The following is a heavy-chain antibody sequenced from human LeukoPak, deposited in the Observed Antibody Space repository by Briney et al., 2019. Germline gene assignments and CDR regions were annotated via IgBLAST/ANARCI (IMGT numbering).Heavy chain of an antibody. J-gene: IGHJ5*02. CDR2: IYYSGST. CDR1: GGSLSSYY. V-gene: IGHV4-59*08. CDR3: ARHQRRIAVAGVVVSGGVFDP. D-gene: IGHD6-19*01. Sequence: PSETLSLTCTVSGGSLSSYYWSWIRQPPGKGLEWIGYIYYSGSTNYNPSLKSRVTISVDTSKNQFSLKLSSVTAADTAVYYCARHQRRIAVAGVVVSGGVFDPWGQGTLVTVSS.